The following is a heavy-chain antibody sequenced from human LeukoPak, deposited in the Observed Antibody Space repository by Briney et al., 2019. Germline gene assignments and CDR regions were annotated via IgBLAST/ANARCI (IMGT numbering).Heavy chain of an antibody. D-gene: IGHD2-8*01. J-gene: IGHJ4*02. CDR2: ISGSGGST. CDR3: AKDRSCTNDICHGDFDY. CDR1: GFTFSSYA. V-gene: IGHV3-23*01. Sequence: PGRSPRLSCAASGFTFSSYAVSWVRQAPGKGLEWVSSISGSGGSTYSADSVKGRFTTFRDNSKNTLYLQMNSLRAEDTALYYCAKDRSCTNDICHGDFDYWGQGTLVTVSS.